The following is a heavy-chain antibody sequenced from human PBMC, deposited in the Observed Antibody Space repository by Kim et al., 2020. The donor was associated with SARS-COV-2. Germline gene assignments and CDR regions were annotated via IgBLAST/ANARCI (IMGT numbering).Heavy chain of an antibody. D-gene: IGHD3-22*01. J-gene: IGHJ5*02. CDR1: GGSISSSNW. CDR3: ARDRYYDSSGYRGRWFDP. Sequence: SETLSLTCAVSGGSISSSNWWSWVRQPPGKGLEWIGEIYHGGSTNYNPALKSRVTISVDKSKNQFSLKLSSVTAADTAAYYCARDRYYDSSGYRGRWFDPWGQGTLVTVSS. V-gene: IGHV4-4*02. CDR2: IYHGGST.